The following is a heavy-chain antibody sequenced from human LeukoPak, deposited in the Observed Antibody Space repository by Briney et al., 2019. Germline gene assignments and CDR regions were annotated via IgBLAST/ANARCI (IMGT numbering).Heavy chain of an antibody. CDR3: AKDTQWLVRGGIFDY. D-gene: IGHD6-19*01. J-gene: IGHJ4*02. CDR1: GFTFSSYG. CDR2: ISYDGSNK. V-gene: IGHV3-30*18. Sequence: GGSLRLSCAASGFTFSSYGMPWVRQAPGKGLEWVAVISYDGSNKYYADSVKGRFTISRDNSKNTLYLQMNSLRAEDTAVYYCAKDTQWLVRGGIFDYWGQGTLVTVSS.